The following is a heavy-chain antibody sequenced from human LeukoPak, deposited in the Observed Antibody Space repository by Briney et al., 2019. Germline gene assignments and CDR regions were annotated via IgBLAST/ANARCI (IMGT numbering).Heavy chain of an antibody. J-gene: IGHJ6*02. CDR2: ISGSGGST. CDR1: GFTLSSYA. V-gene: IGHV3-23*01. D-gene: IGHD6-13*01. Sequence: PGGSLRLSCAASGFTLSSYAMSWVRQAPGKGLEWVSAISGSGGSTYYADSVKGRFTISRDNSKNTLYLQMNSLRAEDTAVYYCAQSPVAIAAAGTMDVWGQGTTATVSS. CDR3: AQSPVAIAAAGTMDV.